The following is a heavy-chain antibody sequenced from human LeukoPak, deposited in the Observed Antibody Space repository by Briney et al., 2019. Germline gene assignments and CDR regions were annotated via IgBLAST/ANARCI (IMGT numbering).Heavy chain of an antibody. D-gene: IGHD2-2*01. J-gene: IGHJ4*02. CDR2: ISSNGGST. CDR1: GFTFSTYA. V-gene: IGHV3-64*01. Sequence: GGSLRLSCAASGFTFSTYAMHWVRQAPGKGLEYVSAISSNGGSTYYANSVKGRFTISRDNSKNTLYLQMGSLRAEDMAVYYCARDHCSSTSCLLDYWGQGTLVTVSS. CDR3: ARDHCSSTSCLLDY.